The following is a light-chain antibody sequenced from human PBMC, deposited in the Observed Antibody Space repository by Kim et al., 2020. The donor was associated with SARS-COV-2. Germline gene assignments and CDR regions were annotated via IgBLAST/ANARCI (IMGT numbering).Light chain of an antibody. Sequence: PGERATRSCRASQRIGSTYLAWYQQKPGQAPRILIYGAINRATGTPDRFSGSGSGTDFTLTITTLEPEDFAVYFCQQYSNSLPWTFGQGTKVDIK. CDR3: QQYSNSLPWT. J-gene: IGKJ1*01. CDR2: GAI. V-gene: IGKV3-20*01. CDR1: QRIGSTY.